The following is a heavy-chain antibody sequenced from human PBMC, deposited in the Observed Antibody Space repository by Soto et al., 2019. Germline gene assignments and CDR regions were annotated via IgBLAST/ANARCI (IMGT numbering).Heavy chain of an antibody. CDR2: ISAYNGNT. CDR3: ARDRFRYCSSTSCYLNVDY. V-gene: IGHV1-18*01. CDR1: GYTFTSYG. J-gene: IGHJ4*02. D-gene: IGHD2-2*01. Sequence: ASVKVSCKASGYTFTSYGISWVRQAPGQGLEWMGWISAYNGNTNYAQKLQGRVTMTTDTSTSTAYMELRSLRSDDTAVYYCARDRFRYCSSTSCYLNVDYWGQGTLVTVSS.